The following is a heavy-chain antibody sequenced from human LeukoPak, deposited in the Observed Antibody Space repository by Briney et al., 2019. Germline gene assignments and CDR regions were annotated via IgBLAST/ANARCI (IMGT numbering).Heavy chain of an antibody. V-gene: IGHV1-69*04. J-gene: IGHJ5*02. CDR1: GGTFSSYT. CDR3: ARDVDTAMVNWFDP. CDR2: IIPILGIA. D-gene: IGHD5-18*01. Sequence: ASVKVSCKASGGTFSSYTISWVRQAPGQGLEWMGRIIPILGIANYAQKFQGRVTITADKSTSTAYMERSSLRSEDTAVYYCARDVDTAMVNWFDPWGQGTLVTVSS.